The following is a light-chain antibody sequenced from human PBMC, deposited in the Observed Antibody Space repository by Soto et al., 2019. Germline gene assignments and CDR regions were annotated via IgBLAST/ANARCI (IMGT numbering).Light chain of an antibody. CDR2: KVS. CDR3: QQRSNWPRT. J-gene: IGKJ1*01. Sequence: DVVMTQSPLSLPVTLGQPSSISCISSHSLVYNDGNTYLNWYQQRPGQSPRRLIYKVSNRDSGVPDRFSGSGSGTDFTLKISSLEPEDLAVYYCQQRSNWPRTFGQGTKVDIK. V-gene: IGKV2-30*01. CDR1: HSLVYNDGNTY.